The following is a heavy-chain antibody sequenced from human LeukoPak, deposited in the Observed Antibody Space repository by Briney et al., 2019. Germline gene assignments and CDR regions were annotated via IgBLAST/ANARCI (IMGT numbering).Heavy chain of an antibody. V-gene: IGHV3-30*18. CDR1: GFTFSSYG. J-gene: IGHJ4*02. D-gene: IGHD5-12*01. CDR2: ISYDGSNK. CDR3: AKHSGYEDY. Sequence: RPGGSLRLSCAASGFTFSSYGMHWVRQAPGKGLEWVAVISYDGSNKYYADSVKGRFTISRDNSKNTLYLQMNSLRAEDTAVYYCAKHSGYEDYWGQGTLVTVSS.